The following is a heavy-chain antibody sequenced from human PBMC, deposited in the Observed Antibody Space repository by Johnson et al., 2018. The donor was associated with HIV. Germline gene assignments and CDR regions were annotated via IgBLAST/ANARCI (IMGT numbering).Heavy chain of an antibody. CDR2: IKGKTDGGTT. J-gene: IGHJ3*02. D-gene: IGHD3-22*01. V-gene: IGHV3-15*01. CDR1: GFIFSNAW. Sequence: VHLVASGGGLIEPGGSLRLSCAASGFIFSNAWKTWVRQAPGKGLEWVGRIKGKTDGGTTDYAAPVKGRFTISRSESKNTLYLQMNSLKIEDTAVYYCATVVVITQDAFDIWGQGTMVTVSS. CDR3: ATVVVITQDAFDI.